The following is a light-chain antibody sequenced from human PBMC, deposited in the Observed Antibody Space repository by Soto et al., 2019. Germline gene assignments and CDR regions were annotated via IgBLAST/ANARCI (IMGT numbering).Light chain of an antibody. CDR3: QSYDSSLSAVV. CDR2: GNS. Sequence: QSALTQRPSVSGAPGQRVTISCTGSSSNIGAGYDVHWYQQLPGTAPKLLIYGNSNRPSGVPDRFSGSKSGTSASLAITGLQAEDEADYYCQSYDSSLSAVVFGGVTKVTVL. CDR1: SSNIGAGYD. J-gene: IGLJ2*01. V-gene: IGLV1-40*01.